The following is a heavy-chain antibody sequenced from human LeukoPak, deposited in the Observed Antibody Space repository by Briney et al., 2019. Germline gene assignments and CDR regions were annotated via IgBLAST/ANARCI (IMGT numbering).Heavy chain of an antibody. CDR3: ARGRTRGYYYDSSGYAWRSSPFDY. V-gene: IGHV4-34*01. J-gene: IGHJ4*02. D-gene: IGHD3-22*01. CDR1: GGSFSGYY. Sequence: SETLSLTCAVYGGSFSGYYWSWIRQPPGKGLEWIGEINHSGSTNYNPSLKSRVTISVDTSKNQFSLKLSSVTAADTAVYYCARGRTRGYYYDSSGYAWRSSPFDYWGQGTLVTVSS. CDR2: INHSGST.